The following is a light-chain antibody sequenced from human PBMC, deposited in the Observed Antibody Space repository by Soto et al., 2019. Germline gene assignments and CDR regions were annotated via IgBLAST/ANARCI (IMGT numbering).Light chain of an antibody. CDR1: SSDVGAYEH. J-gene: IGLJ1*01. V-gene: IGLV2-14*03. CDR2: DVN. CDR3: SSYSTTNILV. Sequence: ALTQPASVSGSPGQSVTISCTGASSDVGAYEHVSWYQQHPGRAPKLILYDVNNRPSGVSNHFSGSKSGNTASLVISGLQANDEADYYCSSYSTTNILVFGSGTKVTVL.